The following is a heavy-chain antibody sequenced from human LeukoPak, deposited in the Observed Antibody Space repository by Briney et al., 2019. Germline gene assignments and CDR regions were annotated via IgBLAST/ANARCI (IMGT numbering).Heavy chain of an antibody. D-gene: IGHD4-17*01. CDR2: IGTAGDT. CDR3: ARGQGRTDYGDYTIDY. Sequence: PGGSLRLSCAASGFTFSSYDMHWVRQATGKGLEWVSAIGTAGDTYYPGSVKGRFTISRENAKNSLYLQMNSLRAGDTAVYYCARGQGRTDYGDYTIDYWGQGTLVTVSS. V-gene: IGHV3-13*01. J-gene: IGHJ4*02. CDR1: GFTFSSYD.